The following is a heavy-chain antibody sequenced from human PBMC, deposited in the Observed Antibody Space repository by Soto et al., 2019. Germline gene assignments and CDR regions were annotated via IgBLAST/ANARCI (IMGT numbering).Heavy chain of an antibody. Sequence: QLQLQESGPGLVKPSETLSLTCTVSGGSISSSSYYWGWIRQPPGKGLEWIGSIYYSGSTYYNPSLKSRVPISVDTSKNQFSLKLSSVTAADTAVYYCARQTQYSSSFEYFQHWGQGTLVTVSS. CDR2: IYYSGST. CDR3: ARQTQYSSSFEYFQH. CDR1: GGSISSSSYY. D-gene: IGHD6-13*01. J-gene: IGHJ1*01. V-gene: IGHV4-39*01.